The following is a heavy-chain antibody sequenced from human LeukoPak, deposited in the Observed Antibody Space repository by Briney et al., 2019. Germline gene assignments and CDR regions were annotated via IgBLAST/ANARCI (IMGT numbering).Heavy chain of an antibody. CDR3: ARFARITMVRGVSALDY. CDR2: ISGSGGST. V-gene: IGHV3-23*01. J-gene: IGHJ4*02. CDR1: GFTFSTYG. D-gene: IGHD3-10*01. Sequence: GGSLRLSCAASGFTFSTYGMHWVRQAPGKGLEWVSAISGSGGSTYYADSVKGRFTISRDNSKNTLYLQMNSLRAEDTAVYYCARFARITMVRGVSALDYWGQGTLVTVSS.